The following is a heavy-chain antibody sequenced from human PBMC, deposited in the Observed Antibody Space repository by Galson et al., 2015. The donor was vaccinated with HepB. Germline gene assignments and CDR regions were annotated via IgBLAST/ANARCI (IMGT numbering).Heavy chain of an antibody. Sequence: SLRLSCATSGIPFDEYAIQWVRQGPGKGLEWVAGLSWHSGNISYAEPVKGRFTISRDNGKNILHMEMNSLRVEDTALYYCRASGSRSGFDIWGQGTMVIVSA. V-gene: IGHV3-9*01. J-gene: IGHJ3*02. CDR1: GIPFDEYA. CDR2: LSWHSGNI. CDR3: RASGSRSGFDI. D-gene: IGHD3-10*01.